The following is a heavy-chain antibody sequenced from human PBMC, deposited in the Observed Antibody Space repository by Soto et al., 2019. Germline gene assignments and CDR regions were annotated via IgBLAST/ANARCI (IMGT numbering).Heavy chain of an antibody. J-gene: IGHJ4*02. V-gene: IGHV1-18*01. CDR3: ARRAPGIAVAGTSFRFGY. CDR2: ISAYNGNT. Sequence: ASVKVSCKASGYTFTSYGISWVRQAPGQGLEWMGWISAYNGNTNYAQKLQGRVTMTTDTSTSTAYMELRSLGSDDTAVYYCARRAPGIAVAGTSFRFGYWGQGTLVTVSS. D-gene: IGHD6-19*01. CDR1: GYTFTSYG.